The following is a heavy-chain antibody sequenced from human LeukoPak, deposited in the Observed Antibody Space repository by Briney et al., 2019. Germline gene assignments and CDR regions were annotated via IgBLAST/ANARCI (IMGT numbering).Heavy chain of an antibody. CDR1: EFTFSDYW. D-gene: IGHD6-13*01. CDR2: IRYDGSNK. Sequence: GGSLRLSCAASEFTFSDYWMTWVRQAPGKGLEWVAFIRYDGSNKYYADSVKGRFTISRDNSKNTLYLQMNSLRAEDTAVYYCAKDGYSSSWRAFDYWGQGTLVTVSS. V-gene: IGHV3-30*02. J-gene: IGHJ4*02. CDR3: AKDGYSSSWRAFDY.